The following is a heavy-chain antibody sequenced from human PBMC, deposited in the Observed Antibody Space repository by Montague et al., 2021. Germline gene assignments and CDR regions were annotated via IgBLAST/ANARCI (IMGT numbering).Heavy chain of an antibody. Sequence: SLRLSCAASGFPLSSYAMSWVRQAPGKGLKWVSSITSGGSTYYADSVTGRFTISRDNSKNTPYLQMNSLRAEDTAVYYCTKDQDDYGDYVDWVDTWGQGTLVTISS. V-gene: IGHV3-23*01. CDR1: GFPLSSYA. D-gene: IGHD4-17*01. CDR2: ITSGGST. J-gene: IGHJ5*02. CDR3: TKDQDDYGDYVDWVDT.